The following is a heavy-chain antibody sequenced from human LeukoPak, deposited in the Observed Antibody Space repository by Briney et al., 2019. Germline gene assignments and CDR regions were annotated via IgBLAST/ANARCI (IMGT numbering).Heavy chain of an antibody. CDR1: GGSISGTDYY. D-gene: IGHD6-13*01. Sequence: SETLSLTCTVSGGSISGTDYYWGWIRQPPGKGLEWIGSIYYSGSTYYNPSLKSRVTISVDPSKNQFSLKLSSVTAADTAVYYCARGLELYSSSWYFNNWFDPWGQGTLVTVSS. J-gene: IGHJ5*02. CDR2: IYYSGST. CDR3: ARGLELYSSSWYFNNWFDP. V-gene: IGHV4-39*07.